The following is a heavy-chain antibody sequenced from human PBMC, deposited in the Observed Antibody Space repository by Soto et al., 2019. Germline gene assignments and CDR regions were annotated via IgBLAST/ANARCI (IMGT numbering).Heavy chain of an antibody. Sequence: EVQLVQSGAAVKKPGESLQISCKGSGYRFTTYWMGWVRQMPGKGLEWMGIIYPSNSETRYSPSFQGQVTISADKSITTAYLQWSSLKASDTAMYYCARQYVAAAPIDSWGQGTLVTVSS. D-gene: IGHD6-13*01. CDR3: ARQYVAAAPIDS. J-gene: IGHJ4*02. CDR2: IYPSNSET. CDR1: GYRFTTYW. V-gene: IGHV5-51*01.